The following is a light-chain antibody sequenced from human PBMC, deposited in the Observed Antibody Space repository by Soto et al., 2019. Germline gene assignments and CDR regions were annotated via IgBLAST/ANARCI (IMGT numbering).Light chain of an antibody. V-gene: IGKV1-33*01. J-gene: IGKJ5*01. CDR3: QQYENLPT. CDR2: DAS. Sequence: IQITQSPCSRRTSXSPCGTISCQASQNINNYLNWYQQKPGRAPKLLIYDASNLEAGVPSRFRGSGSGTDFTFTISRLQPEDIATYYCQQYENLPTFGQGTRLEIK. CDR1: QNINNY.